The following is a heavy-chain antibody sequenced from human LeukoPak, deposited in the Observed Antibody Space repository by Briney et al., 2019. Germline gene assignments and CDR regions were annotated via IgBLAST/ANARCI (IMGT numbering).Heavy chain of an antibody. D-gene: IGHD3-10*01. CDR3: ARTRGAYGSGSSRLDY. CDR1: GFTFSSYE. J-gene: IGHJ4*02. V-gene: IGHV3-48*03. Sequence: GGSLRLSCAASGFTFSSYEMNWVRQAPGKGLEWVSYISSSGSTIYYADSVKGRFTISRDNAKNSLYLQMKSLRAEDTAVYYCARTRGAYGSGSSRLDYWGQGTLVTVSS. CDR2: ISSSGSTI.